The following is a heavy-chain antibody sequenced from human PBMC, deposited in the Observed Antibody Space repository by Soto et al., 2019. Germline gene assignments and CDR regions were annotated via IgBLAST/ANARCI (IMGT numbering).Heavy chain of an antibody. J-gene: IGHJ6*04. CDR1: GYTFTSYA. CDR2: INAGNGNT. CDR3: ASCMNEIGELIYYYYGMDV. V-gene: IGHV1-3*01. D-gene: IGHD3-10*01. Sequence: ASVKVSCKASGYTFTSYAMHWVRQAPGQRLEWMGWINAGNGNTKYSQKFQSRVTITRDTSASTAYMELSSLRSEDTAVYYCASCMNEIGELIYYYYGMDVWGKGTTVTVPS.